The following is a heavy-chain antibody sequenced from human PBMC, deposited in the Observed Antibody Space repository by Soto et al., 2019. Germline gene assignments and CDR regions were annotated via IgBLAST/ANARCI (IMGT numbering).Heavy chain of an antibody. Sequence: QVQLVQSGAEVKKPGSSVKVSCKASGGTFSSYAISWARQAPGQGLEWMGGIIPIFGTANYAQKFQGRVTITADKSTSTAYMELSSLRSEDTAVYYCAREPHTAYYDSSGYDAFDIWGQGTMVTVSS. CDR3: AREPHTAYYDSSGYDAFDI. V-gene: IGHV1-69*06. CDR1: GGTFSSYA. D-gene: IGHD3-22*01. J-gene: IGHJ3*02. CDR2: IIPIFGTA.